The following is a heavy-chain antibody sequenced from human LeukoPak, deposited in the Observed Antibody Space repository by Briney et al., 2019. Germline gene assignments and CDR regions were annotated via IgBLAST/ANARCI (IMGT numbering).Heavy chain of an antibody. Sequence: ASVKVSCKASGYTFTNYGISWVRQAPGQGLEWMGWISAYNGNTNYAQKLQGRVTMTTDTSTSTAYMELRSLRSDDTAVYYCARDGTYDYVWGSYRSFDYWGQGTLVTVSS. J-gene: IGHJ4*02. CDR3: ARDGTYDYVWGSYRSFDY. D-gene: IGHD3-16*02. CDR2: ISAYNGNT. V-gene: IGHV1-18*01. CDR1: GYTFTNYG.